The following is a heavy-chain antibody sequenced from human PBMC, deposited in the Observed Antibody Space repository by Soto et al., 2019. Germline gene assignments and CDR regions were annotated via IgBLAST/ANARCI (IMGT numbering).Heavy chain of an antibody. CDR2: INEDGSER. J-gene: IGHJ6*02. CDR1: GFTFSSYW. D-gene: IGHD6-19*01. CDR3: RLSSGWYYGMDV. V-gene: IGHV3-7*01. Sequence: EVQLVESGGGLVQPGGSLRLSCVASGFTFSSYWMSWVRQAPGKGLEWVANINEDGSERYFVGSVKGRFTISRDNAKNSLYLQMSSLRAEDTAVYYCRLSSGWYYGMDVWGQGTTVTVSS.